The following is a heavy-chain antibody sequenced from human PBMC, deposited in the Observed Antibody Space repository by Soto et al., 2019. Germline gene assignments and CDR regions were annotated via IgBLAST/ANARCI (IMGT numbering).Heavy chain of an antibody. D-gene: IGHD3-10*01. Sequence: QVQLVQSGAEVRTPGASVKVSCKASGYTFTSYDINWVRQATGQGPEWMGWMNPDSGNTGYVQKFQGRVTMTRNTAISTAYMELSSLRSEDTAVYYWARSVGGSNVNFDYWGQGTLVTVSS. CDR2: MNPDSGNT. CDR1: GYTFTSYD. CDR3: ARSVGGSNVNFDY. J-gene: IGHJ4*02. V-gene: IGHV1-8*01.